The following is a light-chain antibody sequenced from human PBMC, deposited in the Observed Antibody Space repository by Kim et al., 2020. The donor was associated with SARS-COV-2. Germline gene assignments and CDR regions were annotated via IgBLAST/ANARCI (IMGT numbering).Light chain of an antibody. CDR2: EDS. CDR1: KLGDKY. Sequence: VSPGQTASITCSGDKLGDKYACWYQQKPGQSPVVVIYEDSKRPSGIPERFSGSNSGNTATLTISGTQAMDEADYYCQAWDSNTYVVFGGGTKVTVL. CDR3: QAWDSNTYVV. J-gene: IGLJ2*01. V-gene: IGLV3-1*01.